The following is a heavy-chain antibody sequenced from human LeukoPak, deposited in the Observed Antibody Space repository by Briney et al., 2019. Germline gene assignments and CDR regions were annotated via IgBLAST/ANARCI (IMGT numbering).Heavy chain of an antibody. D-gene: IGHD6-19*01. CDR2: IYSGGST. J-gene: IGHJ4*02. Sequence: PGGSLRLSCAASGFTVSSNYMSWVRQAPGKGLEWVSVIYSGGSTYYADSVKGRFTISRDISKNMVYLQMNSVRSEDTAVYFCAGGGSGWSIAQWGQGTLVTVSS. V-gene: IGHV3-66*02. CDR1: GFTVSSNY. CDR3: AGGGSGWSIAQ.